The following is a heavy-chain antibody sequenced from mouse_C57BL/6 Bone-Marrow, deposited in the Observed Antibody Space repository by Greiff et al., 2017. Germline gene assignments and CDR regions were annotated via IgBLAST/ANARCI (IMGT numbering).Heavy chain of an antibody. CDR2: INPSSGYT. CDR3: ARSITTVIGNYYAKDY. V-gene: IGHV1-7*01. J-gene: IGHJ4*01. Sequence: VQLQLSGAELAKPGASVKLSCKASGYTFTSYWMHWVKQRPGQGLEWIGYINPSSGYTKYNQKFKDKATLTADKSSRTAYMQLSSLTYEDSAVYYCARSITTVIGNYYAKDYWGQGTSVTVSS. D-gene: IGHD1-1*01. CDR1: GYTFTSYW.